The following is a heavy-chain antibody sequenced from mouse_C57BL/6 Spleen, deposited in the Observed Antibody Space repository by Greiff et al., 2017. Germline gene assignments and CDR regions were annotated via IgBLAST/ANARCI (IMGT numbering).Heavy chain of an antibody. Sequence: VKLLESGPELVKPGASVKISCKASGYAFSSSWMNWVKQRPGKGLEWIGRIYPGDGATNYNGKFKGKATLTADKSSSTAYMPLSSLTSEDSAVYYCAGNWDVKDYWGQGTTLSVSS. CDR1: GYAFSSSW. V-gene: IGHV1-82*01. D-gene: IGHD4-1*01. J-gene: IGHJ2*01. CDR2: IYPGDGAT. CDR3: AGNWDVKDY.